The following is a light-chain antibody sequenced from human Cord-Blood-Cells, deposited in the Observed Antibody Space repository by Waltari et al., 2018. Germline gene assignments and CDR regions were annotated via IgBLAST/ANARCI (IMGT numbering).Light chain of an antibody. J-gene: IGLJ3*02. Sequence: QSALTQPPSASGSPGQSASISCTGTSSDVGGSNYGSWYQQHPGKAPKLMIYEVSERPSGVPDRFSGSKSGNTASLTVTGLQAEDEADYYCSSYAGSNKVFGGGTKLTVL. CDR2: EVS. CDR3: SSYAGSNKV. CDR1: SSDVGGSNY. V-gene: IGLV2-8*01.